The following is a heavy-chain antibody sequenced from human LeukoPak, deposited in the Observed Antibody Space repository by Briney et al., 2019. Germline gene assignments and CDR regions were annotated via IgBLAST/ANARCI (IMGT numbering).Heavy chain of an antibody. CDR3: ARVLARYGNLDY. Sequence: ASVKVSCKASGDTFTDYYIHWVRQAPGQGLEWMGWINPNSGGTNYTQKFQGRVTMTRDTSISTAYLELNRLTSDDTAVYYCARVLARYGNLDYWGQGILVTVSS. J-gene: IGHJ4*02. V-gene: IGHV1-2*02. CDR2: INPNSGGT. D-gene: IGHD1-14*01. CDR1: GDTFTDYY.